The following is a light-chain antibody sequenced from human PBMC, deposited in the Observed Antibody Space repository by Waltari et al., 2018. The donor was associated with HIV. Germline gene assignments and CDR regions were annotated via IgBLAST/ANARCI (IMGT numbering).Light chain of an antibody. CDR3: AAWDDSLSGPNWV. V-gene: IGLV1-47*01. CDR1: SANIGRNY. J-gene: IGLJ3*02. CDR2: RNN. Sequence: QSMLTQPPSASGTPGQRVTISCSGSSANIGRNYVYWYQKPPGPAPKPPIYRNNQRPSGVPDRFSGSKSGTSASLAISGLRSEDEADYYCAAWDDSLSGPNWVFAGGTKLTVL.